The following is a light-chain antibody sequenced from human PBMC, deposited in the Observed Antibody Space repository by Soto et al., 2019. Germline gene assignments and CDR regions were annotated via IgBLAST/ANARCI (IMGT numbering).Light chain of an antibody. V-gene: IGKV3-15*01. CDR1: QSVSNN. CDR2: GAS. CDR3: QRQSNWPRT. J-gene: IGKJ1*01. Sequence: IGVSQSPVTLSVSPGERATLSCRASQSVSNNLAWYQQKPGQAPRLLIHGASTRATGIPARFSGSGSGTEFTLTISSLQSEDFAIYYCQRQSNWPRTFGQGTKV.